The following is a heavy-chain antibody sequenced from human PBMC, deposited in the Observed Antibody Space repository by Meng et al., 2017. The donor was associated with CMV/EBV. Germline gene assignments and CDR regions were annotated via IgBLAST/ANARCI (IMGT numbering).Heavy chain of an antibody. CDR3: ARHSSMRLSCWFDP. J-gene: IGHJ5*02. Sequence: SETLSLTCTVSGGSISSSSYYWGWIRQPPGKGLEWSGSIYYSGSTYYNPSLKSRVTISVDTSKNQFSLKLSSVTAADTAVYYCARHSSMRLSCWFDPWGQGTLVTVSS. D-gene: IGHD3-16*02. CDR2: IYYSGST. V-gene: IGHV4-39*01. CDR1: GGSISSSSYY.